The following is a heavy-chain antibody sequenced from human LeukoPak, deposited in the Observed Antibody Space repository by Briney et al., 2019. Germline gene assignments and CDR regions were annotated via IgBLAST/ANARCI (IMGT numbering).Heavy chain of an antibody. V-gene: IGHV4-30-2*01. D-gene: IGHD3-3*01. CDR3: ARVNLDYDFWSGYPDY. J-gene: IGHJ4*02. Sequence: ASETLSLTRAVSGGSISSGGYSWSWIRQPPGKGLEWIGYIYHSGSTYYNPSLKSRVAISVDRSKNQFSLKLSSVTAADTAVYYCARVNLDYDFWSGYPDYWGQGTLVTVSS. CDR2: IYHSGST. CDR1: GGSISSGGYS.